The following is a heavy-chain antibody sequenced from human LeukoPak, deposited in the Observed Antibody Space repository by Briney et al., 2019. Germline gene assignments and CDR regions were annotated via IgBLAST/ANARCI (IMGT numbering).Heavy chain of an antibody. D-gene: IGHD6-13*01. CDR3: ATSRGSWPDYFDY. CDR2: ISTGSSSI. Sequence: GGSLRLSCAASGFTFSSYSMNWVHQAPGKGLEWVSYISTGSSSISYADSVKGRFTISRDNAKNSLYLQMNSLRAEDTAAYYCATSRGSWPDYFDYWGQGTLVTVSS. CDR1: GFTFSSYS. J-gene: IGHJ4*02. V-gene: IGHV3-48*01.